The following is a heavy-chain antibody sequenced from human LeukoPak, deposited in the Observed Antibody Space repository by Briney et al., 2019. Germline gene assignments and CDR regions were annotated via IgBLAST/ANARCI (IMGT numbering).Heavy chain of an antibody. CDR2: IYTSGST. V-gene: IGHV4-4*07. CDR1: GGSISSYY. CDR3: ARDGNYYGSGSHGNWFDP. Sequence: SETLSLTCTVSGGSISSYYWSWIRQPAGKGLEWIGRIYTSGSTNYNPSLKSRVTMSVDTSKNQFSLKLSSVTAADTAVYYCARDGNYYGSGSHGNWFDPWGQGTLVTVSS. D-gene: IGHD3-10*01. J-gene: IGHJ5*02.